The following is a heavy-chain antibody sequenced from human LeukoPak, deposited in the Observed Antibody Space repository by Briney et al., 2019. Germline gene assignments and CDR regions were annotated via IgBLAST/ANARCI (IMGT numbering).Heavy chain of an antibody. CDR2: ISGSGGST. Sequence: GGSLRLSCAASGFTFSSYAMSWVRQAPGEGLEWVSAISGSGGSTYYADSVKGRFTISRDNSKNTLYLQMNSLRVEDTAVYYCAKDRGNYRAFDYWGQGTLVTVSS. CDR3: AKDRGNYRAFDY. CDR1: GFTFSSYA. J-gene: IGHJ4*02. D-gene: IGHD1-7*01. V-gene: IGHV3-23*01.